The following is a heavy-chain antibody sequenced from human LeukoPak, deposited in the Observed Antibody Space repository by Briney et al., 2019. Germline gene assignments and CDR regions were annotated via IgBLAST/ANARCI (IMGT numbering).Heavy chain of an antibody. D-gene: IGHD6-13*01. Sequence: SETLSLTCTVSGGSISSSSYYWGWIRQPPGKGLEWIGSIYYSGSTYYNPSLKSRVTISVDTSKNQFSLKLSSVTAADTAVYYCATVSDSSSWNYYYYTDVWGKGTTVTISS. CDR1: GGSISSSSYY. CDR2: IYYSGST. CDR3: ATVSDSSSWNYYYYTDV. V-gene: IGHV4-39*01. J-gene: IGHJ6*03.